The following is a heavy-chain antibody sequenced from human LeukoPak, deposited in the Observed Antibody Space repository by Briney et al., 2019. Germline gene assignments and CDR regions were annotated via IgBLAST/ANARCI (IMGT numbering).Heavy chain of an antibody. Sequence: PGGSLRLSCAASAFTFSSYEMNWVRQAPGKGLEWVSYISGSGSTIYYADSVKGRFTISRDNSKNTLYLQMNSLRAEDTAVYYCARGRRRDGYNLSYYYYYMDVWGKGTTVTISS. D-gene: IGHD5-24*01. V-gene: IGHV3-48*03. CDR1: AFTFSSYE. CDR3: ARGRRRDGYNLSYYYYYMDV. J-gene: IGHJ6*03. CDR2: ISGSGSTI.